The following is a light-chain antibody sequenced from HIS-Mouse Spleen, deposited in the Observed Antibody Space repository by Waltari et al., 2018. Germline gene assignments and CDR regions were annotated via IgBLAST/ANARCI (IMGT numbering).Light chain of an antibody. CDR1: QGISSA. J-gene: IGKJ4*01. Sequence: AIQSTQPPSSLPASVGDRVTITCRASQGISSALALYQQKPGKAPKLLIYDASRLESGVPSRFSGSGSGTDVTLTISSLQPEDFATYYCQQFNSYPRIFGGGTKVEIK. V-gene: IGKV1-13*02. CDR2: DAS. CDR3: QQFNSYPRI.